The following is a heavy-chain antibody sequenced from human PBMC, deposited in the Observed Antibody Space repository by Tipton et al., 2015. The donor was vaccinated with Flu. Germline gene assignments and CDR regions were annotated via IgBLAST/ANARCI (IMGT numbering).Heavy chain of an antibody. Sequence: TLSLTCTVSGGSISGYYWSWIRKPPGRGLQWIGMLYHSGDTYHNPSFRSRATMSVDTSKNQFSLKLSSVTAADTAVYYCARVGPDSSGLDWGQGTRVTVSS. D-gene: IGHD3-22*01. CDR1: GGSISGYY. J-gene: IGHJ4*02. CDR2: LYHSGDT. CDR3: ARVGPDSSGLD. V-gene: IGHV4-59*04.